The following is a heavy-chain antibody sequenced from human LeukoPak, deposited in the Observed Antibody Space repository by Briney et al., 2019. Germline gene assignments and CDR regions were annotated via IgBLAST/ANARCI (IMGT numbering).Heavy chain of an antibody. V-gene: IGHV3-7*01. CDR3: ARGEYYYDSSGYSTGLFDY. Sequence: PGGSLRLSCAASGFTFSSYWMSWVRQAPGKGLEWVANIKQDGSEKYYVDSVKGRFTISRDNAKNSLYLQMNSLRAEDTAVYYCARGEYYYDSSGYSTGLFDYWGQGTLVTVSS. D-gene: IGHD3-22*01. CDR1: GFTFSSYW. J-gene: IGHJ4*02. CDR2: IKQDGSEK.